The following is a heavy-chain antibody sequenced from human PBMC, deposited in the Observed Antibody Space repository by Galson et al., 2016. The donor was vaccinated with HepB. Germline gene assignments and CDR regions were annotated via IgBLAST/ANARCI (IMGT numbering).Heavy chain of an antibody. J-gene: IGHJ3*01. CDR2: ISGRDGTT. CDR3: ARVRGGPGIGRDACAV. CDR1: GFTFSSYA. V-gene: IGHV3-23*01. Sequence: SLRLSCAASGFTFSSYAMSWFRQAPGKGLEWVSAISGRDGTTQYADSVKGRFIISRDNSENSLYLQMNSLRAEDTAVYYCARVRGGPGIGRDACAVWGQGTMVTVSS. D-gene: IGHD3-16*01.